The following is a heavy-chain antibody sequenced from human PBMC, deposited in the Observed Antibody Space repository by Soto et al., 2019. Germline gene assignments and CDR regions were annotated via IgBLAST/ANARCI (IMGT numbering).Heavy chain of an antibody. Sequence: PGGSLRLSCAASGFTFRGDATSWVRQAPGKGLEWVSSISGSGEMTHYAESVKGRFTISRGNSKNTLYLQMESLRAEDTALYYCARSEMTYNWNDWGQGTLVTVSS. V-gene: IGHV3-23*01. J-gene: IGHJ4*02. CDR3: ARSEMTYNWND. CDR1: GFTFRGDA. D-gene: IGHD1-1*01. CDR2: ISGSGEMT.